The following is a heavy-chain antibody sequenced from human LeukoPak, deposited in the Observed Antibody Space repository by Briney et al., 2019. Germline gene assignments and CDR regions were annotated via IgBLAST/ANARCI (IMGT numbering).Heavy chain of an antibody. Sequence: GASVKVSCKASGYTFTSYGISWVRQAPGQGLEWMGWINPNSGGTNYAQKFQGRVTMTRDTSISTAYMELSRLRSDDTAVYYCARDREMATIHYWFDPWGQGTLVTVSS. V-gene: IGHV1-2*02. D-gene: IGHD5-24*01. CDR1: GYTFTSYG. J-gene: IGHJ5*02. CDR3: ARDREMATIHYWFDP. CDR2: INPNSGGT.